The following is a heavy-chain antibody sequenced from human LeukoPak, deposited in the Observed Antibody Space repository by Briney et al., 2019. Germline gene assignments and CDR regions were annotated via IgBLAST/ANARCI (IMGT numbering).Heavy chain of an antibody. D-gene: IGHD6-19*01. CDR2: ISAYNGNT. J-gene: IGHJ4*02. CDR3: ARDGGPGSGWYLKPELPFDY. Sequence: ASVKVSCKASGYTFTSYGISWVRQAPGQGLEWMGCISAYNGNTNYAQKLQGRVTMTTDTSTSTAYMELRSLRSDDTAVYYCARDGGPGSGWYLKPELPFDYWGQGNLVTVSS. V-gene: IGHV1-18*01. CDR1: GYTFTSYG.